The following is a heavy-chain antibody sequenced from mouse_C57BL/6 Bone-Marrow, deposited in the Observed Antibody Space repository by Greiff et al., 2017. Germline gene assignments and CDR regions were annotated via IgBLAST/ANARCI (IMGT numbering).Heavy chain of an antibody. Sequence: QVQLLQSGAELVQPGASVKMSCKASGYTFTTYPIEWMKQNHGKSLEWIGNFHPYNDNTKYNEKFNGKATLTVETYSSTVYLELSRLPSDDSAVYYCARRKTYGNSVIAYWGQGTLVTVSA. CDR2: FHPYNDNT. J-gene: IGHJ3*01. D-gene: IGHD2-1*01. V-gene: IGHV1-47*01. CDR1: GYTFTTYP. CDR3: ARRKTYGNSVIAY.